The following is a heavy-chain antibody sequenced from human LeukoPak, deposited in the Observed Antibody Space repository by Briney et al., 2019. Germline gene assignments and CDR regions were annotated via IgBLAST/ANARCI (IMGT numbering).Heavy chain of an antibody. CDR3: AKARYCSSGSCYTVVDY. J-gene: IGHJ4*02. D-gene: IGHD2-15*01. Sequence: GGSLRLSCAASGFTFSSYAMSWVRQAPGKGLEWVSAISGSGGSTYYADSVKGRFTISRDNSKNTLYLQMNSLRAEDTAVYYCAKARYCSSGSCYTVVDYWGRGTLVTVSS. V-gene: IGHV3-23*01. CDR1: GFTFSSYA. CDR2: ISGSGGST.